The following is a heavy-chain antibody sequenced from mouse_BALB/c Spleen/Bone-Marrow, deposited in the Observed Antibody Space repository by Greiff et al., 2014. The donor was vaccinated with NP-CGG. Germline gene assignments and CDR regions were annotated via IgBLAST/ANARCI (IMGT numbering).Heavy chain of an antibody. J-gene: IGHJ1*01. CDR1: GYSITSGYS. CDR2: IHYSGST. D-gene: IGHD2-13*01. V-gene: IGHV3-1*02. Sequence: VQLQQSGPDLVKPSQSLSLTCTVTGYSITSGYSWPWIRQFPGNKLEWMGYIHYSGSTNYNPSLKSRISITRDTSKNQFFLQLNSGTTEDTATYYCARRGGLQYWYFDVWGAGTTVTVSS. CDR3: ARRGGLQYWYFDV.